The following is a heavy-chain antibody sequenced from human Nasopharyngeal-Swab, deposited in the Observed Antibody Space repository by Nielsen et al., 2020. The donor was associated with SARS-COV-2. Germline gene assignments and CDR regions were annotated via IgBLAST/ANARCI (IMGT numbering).Heavy chain of an antibody. CDR3: ARDCFFDGSDSSVIDH. V-gene: IGHV1-46*02. CDR2: INPSGGGT. Sequence: ASVKVSCKASGYTFHSHYMHWVRQAPGQGPEWMGIINPSGGGTSYAQKFQGRVTMTSDMSTTTVYMELSSLRSEDTAVYYCARDCFFDGSDSSVIDHWGQGTSVTVSS. D-gene: IGHD1-26*01. CDR1: GYTFHSHY. J-gene: IGHJ4*02.